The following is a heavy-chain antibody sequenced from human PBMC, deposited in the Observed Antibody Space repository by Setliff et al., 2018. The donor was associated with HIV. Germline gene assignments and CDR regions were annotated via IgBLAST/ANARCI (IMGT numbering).Heavy chain of an antibody. D-gene: IGHD6-19*01. Sequence: PGGSLRPSCTASGFTFGDYAMHWVRQAPGKGLEWVSGVTSNSGNIDYADSVKGRFTISRDTSKNTLFLQINSLRPEDTAVYYCARDPGYSSGRYGLYYYYYMDVWGKGTTVTVSS. V-gene: IGHV3-9*01. CDR1: GFTFGDYA. J-gene: IGHJ6*03. CDR3: ARDPGYSSGRYGLYYYYYMDV. CDR2: VTSNSGNI.